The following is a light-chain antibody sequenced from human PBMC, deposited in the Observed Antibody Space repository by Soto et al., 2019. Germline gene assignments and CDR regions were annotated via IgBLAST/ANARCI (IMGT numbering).Light chain of an antibody. V-gene: IGKV3-15*01. CDR3: QHYNNWPRT. J-gene: IGKJ1*01. Sequence: EIVMTQSPATLSVSPGERATLSCRASQSVSSNLAWYQQKPGQAPRLLIYGASTRPTGIPARFTGSGSGTEFTLTISSLQFEDFAVYYCQHYNNWPRTFGQGTKVEIK. CDR2: GAS. CDR1: QSVSSN.